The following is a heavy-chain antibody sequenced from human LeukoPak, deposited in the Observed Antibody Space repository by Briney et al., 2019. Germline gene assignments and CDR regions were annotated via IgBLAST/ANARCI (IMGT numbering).Heavy chain of an antibody. CDR1: GYSFTNYW. J-gene: IGHJ4*02. V-gene: IGHV5-51*01. D-gene: IGHD1-26*01. CDR3: ARQNIGGTSASDY. CDR2: IYPGDSDT. Sequence: GESLKISCKGSGYSFTNYWIGWVRQMPGIGLEWLGIIYPGDSDTRYSPSFQGQVTISADKSISTAYLQWSSLKASDTTMYYCARQNIGGTSASDYWGQGTLVTVSS.